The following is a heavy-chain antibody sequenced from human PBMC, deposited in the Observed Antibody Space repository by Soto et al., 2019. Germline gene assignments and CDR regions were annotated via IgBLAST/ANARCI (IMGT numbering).Heavy chain of an antibody. D-gene: IGHD6-19*01. CDR3: AYSSGWPLDFDY. V-gene: IGHV1-69*13. Sequence: SVKVSCKASGGTFSSYAISWVRQAPGQGLEWMGGIIPIFGTANYAQKFQGRVTITADESTSTAYMELSSLRSEDTAVYYCAYSSGWPLDFDYWGQGTLVTVSS. CDR2: IIPIFGTA. J-gene: IGHJ4*02. CDR1: GGTFSSYA.